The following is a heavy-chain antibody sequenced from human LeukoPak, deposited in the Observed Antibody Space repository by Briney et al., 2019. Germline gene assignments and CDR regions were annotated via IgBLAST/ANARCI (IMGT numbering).Heavy chain of an antibody. CDR1: GFTFSSYA. J-gene: IGHJ6*02. Sequence: GRSLRLSCAASGFTFSSYAMHWVRQAPGKGLEWVAVISYDGSNKYYADSVKGRFTISRDNSKNTLYLQMNSLRAEDTAVYYCAKVGGSRLGYCSGGSCYGDYYYYGMDVWGQGTTVTVSS. CDR3: AKVGGSRLGYCSGGSCYGDYYYYGMDV. CDR2: ISYDGSNK. D-gene: IGHD2-15*01. V-gene: IGHV3-30-3*01.